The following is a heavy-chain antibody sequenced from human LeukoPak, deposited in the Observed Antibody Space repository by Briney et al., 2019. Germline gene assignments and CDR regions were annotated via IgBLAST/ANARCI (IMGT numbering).Heavy chain of an antibody. Sequence: SETLSLTCTVSGRSISSYYWSWIRQPPGKGLEWIGYIYYSGSTSYNPSLKSRVTISVDTSKNQFSLKLSSVTAADTAVYYCARDTGYYYYGMDVWGQGTTVTVSS. CDR1: GRSISSYY. CDR3: ARDTGYYYYGMDV. V-gene: IGHV4-59*01. D-gene: IGHD4-17*01. J-gene: IGHJ6*02. CDR2: IYYSGST.